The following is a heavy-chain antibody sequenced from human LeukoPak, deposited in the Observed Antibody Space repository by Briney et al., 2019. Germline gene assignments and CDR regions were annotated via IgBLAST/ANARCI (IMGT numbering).Heavy chain of an antibody. D-gene: IGHD3-10*01. CDR1: GFTFSSYG. V-gene: IGHV3-30*02. CDR2: IRYDGSNK. CDR3: AKDRGGLWFGELLPDY. J-gene: IGHJ4*02. Sequence: GGSLRLSCAASGFTFSSYGMSWVRQAPGKGLEWVAFIRYDGSNKYYADSVKGRFTISRDNSKNTLYLQMNSLRAEDTAVYYCAKDRGGLWFGELLPDYWGQGTLVTVSS.